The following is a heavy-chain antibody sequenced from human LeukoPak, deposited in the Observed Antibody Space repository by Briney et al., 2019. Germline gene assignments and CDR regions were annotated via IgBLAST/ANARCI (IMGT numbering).Heavy chain of an antibody. CDR3: AREKQSGGTSFDY. CDR2: VGVDERTI. Sequence: GGSLRLSCVASGFTFTGHSMHWVRQAPGKGLEWVAVVGVDERTIFYADSLKGRFTVSRDNSKNTVYLQMNSLRDGDTAFYYCAREKQSGGTSFDYWGQGSLVSVSS. CDR1: GFTFTGHS. V-gene: IGHV3-30*04. D-gene: IGHD1-26*01. J-gene: IGHJ4*02.